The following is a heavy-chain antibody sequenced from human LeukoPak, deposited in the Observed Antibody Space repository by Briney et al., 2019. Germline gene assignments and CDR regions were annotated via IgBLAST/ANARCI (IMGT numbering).Heavy chain of an antibody. CDR2: IYSSGTT. V-gene: IGHV4-4*07. J-gene: IGHJ4*01. CDR3: ARAEGSGSGAYTLDY. Sequence: SETLSLTCTLSGRSTINYFRSWIRQPAGKGLECIGHIYSSGTTHYNPSLNNPLTISLDASTSQFSLHLNSVTAADTAVYFCARAEGSGSGAYTLDYWGQGILATVSS. D-gene: IGHD3-10*01. CDR1: GRSTINYF.